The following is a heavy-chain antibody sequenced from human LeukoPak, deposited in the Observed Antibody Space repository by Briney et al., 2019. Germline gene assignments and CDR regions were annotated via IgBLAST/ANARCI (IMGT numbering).Heavy chain of an antibody. CDR1: GFTFSSYS. V-gene: IGHV3-21*01. J-gene: IGHJ3*02. CDR2: ISSSSSYI. CDR3: ARGYYDSSGHAFDI. D-gene: IGHD3-22*01. Sequence: KSGGSLRLSCAASGFTFSSYSMNWVRQAPGKGLEWVSSISSSSSYIYYADSVKGRFTISRDDAKNSLYLQMNSLRAEDTAVYYCARGYYDSSGHAFDIWGQGTMVTVSS.